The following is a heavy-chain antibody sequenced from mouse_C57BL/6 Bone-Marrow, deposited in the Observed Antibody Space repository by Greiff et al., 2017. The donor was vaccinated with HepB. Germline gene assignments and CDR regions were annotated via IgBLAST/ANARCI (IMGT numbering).Heavy chain of an antibody. Sequence: EVKLMESGPELVKPGASVKISCKASGYSFTGYYMNWVKQSPEKSLEWIGEINPSTGGTTYNQKFKAKATLTVDKSSSTAYMQLKSLTSEDSAVYYCARLFYYSNYVAWFAYWGQGTLVTVSA. CDR1: GYSFTGYY. V-gene: IGHV1-42*01. D-gene: IGHD2-5*01. CDR2: INPSTGGT. CDR3: ARLFYYSNYVAWFAY. J-gene: IGHJ3*01.